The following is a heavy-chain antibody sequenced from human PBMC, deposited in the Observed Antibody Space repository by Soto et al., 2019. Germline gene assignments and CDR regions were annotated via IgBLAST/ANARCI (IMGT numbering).Heavy chain of an antibody. CDR3: ASEYYYDSRNYYRHRDY. J-gene: IGHJ4*02. CDR2: VIPLVGVA. D-gene: IGHD3-22*01. V-gene: IGHV1-69*02. CDR1: GDTFTNYI. Sequence: QVQLVQSGAEVKKPGSSVKVSCKSSGDTFTNYIISWVRQAPGQGLEWMGRVIPLVGVANYAQKFQDRVTFTADKSTSTANTELSSLRSEDTAMYDCASEYYYDSRNYYRHRDYWGQGTLVTVSS.